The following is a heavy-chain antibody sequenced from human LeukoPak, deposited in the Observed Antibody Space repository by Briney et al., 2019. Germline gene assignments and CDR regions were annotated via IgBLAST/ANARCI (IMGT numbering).Heavy chain of an antibody. CDR2: INPNSGDR. J-gene: IGHJ4*02. Sequence: ASVKVSCKACGYIFTGHYMHWARQAPGQGLEWMGWINPNSGDRNSAQKFQGRVTMTRDTSISTLYMELSSLGPDDTAVYYCAREGWDQRDTAAFDHWGQGTLVTVSS. V-gene: IGHV1-2*02. D-gene: IGHD6-19*01. CDR1: GYIFTGHY. CDR3: AREGWDQRDTAAFDH.